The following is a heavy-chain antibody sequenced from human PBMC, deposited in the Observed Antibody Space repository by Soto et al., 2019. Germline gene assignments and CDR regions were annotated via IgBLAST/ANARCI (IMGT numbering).Heavy chain of an antibody. CDR3: AKDRTIASRTFDS. J-gene: IGHJ4*02. V-gene: IGHV3-23*01. CDR2: ISGSVGST. Sequence: QPGGSLRLSCTASGFTFSDHGMHWVRQAPGKGLEWVASISGSVGSTFYADSVKGRFTISRDNYLNTLDLQMNSLRAEDTAVYYCAKDRTIASRTFDSWGQGA. D-gene: IGHD6-6*01. CDR1: GFTFSDHG.